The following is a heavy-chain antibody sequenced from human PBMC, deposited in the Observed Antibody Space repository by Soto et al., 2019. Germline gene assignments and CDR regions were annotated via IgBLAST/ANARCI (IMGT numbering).Heavy chain of an antibody. CDR2: IGTSGGST. Sequence: EVQLLESGGGLVQPGGSLRLSCAASGFTFSNYALSWVRQAPGKGLEWVSTIGTSGGSTYYADSVKGRFTISRDNSKNTLYLQMNSLRNEDTAVYYCAKDADSTVTYWYFDLWGRGTLVTVSS. CDR3: AKDADSTVTYWYFDL. J-gene: IGHJ2*01. D-gene: IGHD4-17*01. V-gene: IGHV3-23*01. CDR1: GFTFSNYA.